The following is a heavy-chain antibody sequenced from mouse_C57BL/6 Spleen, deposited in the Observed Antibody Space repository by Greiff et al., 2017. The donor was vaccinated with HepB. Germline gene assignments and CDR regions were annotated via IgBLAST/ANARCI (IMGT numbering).Heavy chain of an antibody. CDR2: ISDGGSYT. CDR1: GFTFSSYA. V-gene: IGHV5-4*01. J-gene: IGHJ2*01. Sequence: EVQGVESGGGLVKPGGSLKLSCAASGFTFSSYAMSWVRQTPEKRLEWVATISDGGSYTYYPDNVKGRFTISRDNAKNNLYLQMSHLKSEDTAMYYCARASITTVVAPDYWGQSTTLTVSS. D-gene: IGHD1-1*01. CDR3: ARASITTVVAPDY.